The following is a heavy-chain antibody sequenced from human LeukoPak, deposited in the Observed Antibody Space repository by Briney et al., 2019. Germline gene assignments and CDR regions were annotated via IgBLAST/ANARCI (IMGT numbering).Heavy chain of an antibody. CDR1: GYSFNTYW. D-gene: IGHD4-17*01. J-gene: IGHJ4*02. CDR2: IYAGDSDT. V-gene: IGHV5-51*01. Sequence: GESLKISCKGSGYSFNTYWIGWVRQMPGKGLEWMGIIYAGDSDTRYSPSFQGQVTMSVDKSINTAYLQWSSLRASDTAMYYCARHSGDYGYWGQGTLVTVSS. CDR3: ARHSGDYGY.